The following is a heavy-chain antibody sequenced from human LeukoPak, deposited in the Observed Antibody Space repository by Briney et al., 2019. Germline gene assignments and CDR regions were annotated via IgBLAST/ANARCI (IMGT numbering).Heavy chain of an antibody. D-gene: IGHD5-24*01. CDR1: GGSISSGGYY. Sequence: PSETLSLTCTVSGGSISSGGYYWSWIRQHPGKGLEWIGYIYYSGSTYYNPSLKSRVTISVDTSKNQFSLKLSSVTAADTAVYYCARGSRSEIYYYYYMDAWGKGTTVTVSS. CDR3: ARGSRSEIYYYYYMDA. V-gene: IGHV4-31*03. J-gene: IGHJ6*03. CDR2: IYYSGST.